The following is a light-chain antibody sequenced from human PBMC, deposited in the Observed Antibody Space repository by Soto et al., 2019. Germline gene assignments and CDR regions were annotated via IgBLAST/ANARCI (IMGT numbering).Light chain of an antibody. CDR2: DAS. V-gene: IGKV1-33*01. J-gene: IGKJ3*01. CDR1: QDISNY. CDR3: QQYGNLPLT. Sequence: DIQMTPSPYSLSASVGDRVTITCQASQDISNYLNWYQQKPGKAPKLLIYDASNLETGVPSRFNGSGAVTYCDFTISSLQPEDIATYYCQQYGNLPLTFGPGTKVDIK.